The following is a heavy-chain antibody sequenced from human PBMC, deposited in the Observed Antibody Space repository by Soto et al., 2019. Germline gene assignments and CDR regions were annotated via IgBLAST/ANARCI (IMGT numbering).Heavy chain of an antibody. Sequence: EVQLLESGGGLVQPGGSLRLSCAASGFTFSSYAMSWVRQAPVKGLEWVSAISGSGGSTYYADSVKGRFTISRDNSKNTLYLQMNSLRTEYTAVYYCAKDLYSSESTNWFDLWGQGTRVTVSS. CDR1: GFTFSSYA. D-gene: IGHD3-10*01. CDR2: ISGSGGST. CDR3: AKDLYSSESTNWFDL. V-gene: IGHV3-23*01. J-gene: IGHJ5*02.